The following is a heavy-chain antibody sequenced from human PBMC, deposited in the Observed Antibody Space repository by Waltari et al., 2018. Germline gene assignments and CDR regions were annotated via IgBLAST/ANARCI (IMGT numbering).Heavy chain of an antibody. V-gene: IGHV3-30-3*01. J-gene: IGHJ4*02. CDR2: ISYDANNQ. D-gene: IGHD5-12*01. CDR3: ASVADSGYKTN. Sequence: QVQLVESGVGVVKPGRSLRLSCAASGFSFDNYDMPWVRQARGKGLEWVAAISYDANNQYYTDSVKGRFTISRDNSKNLLYLQMNSLQTADTAVYYCASVADSGYKTNWGQGTLVTVSS. CDR1: GFSFDNYD.